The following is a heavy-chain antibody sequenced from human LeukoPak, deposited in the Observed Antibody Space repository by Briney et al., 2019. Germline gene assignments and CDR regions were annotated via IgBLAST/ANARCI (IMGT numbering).Heavy chain of an antibody. CDR3: AKVARNSDIVVVPAADY. D-gene: IGHD2-2*01. CDR2: IRYDGSNK. Sequence: PGGSLRLSCAASGFTFSSYGMHWVRQAPGKGLEWVAFIRYDGSNKYYADSVKGRFTISRDNSKNTLYLQMNSLRAEDTAVYYCAKVARNSDIVVVPAADYWGQGTLVTVSS. V-gene: IGHV3-30*02. CDR1: GFTFSSYG. J-gene: IGHJ4*02.